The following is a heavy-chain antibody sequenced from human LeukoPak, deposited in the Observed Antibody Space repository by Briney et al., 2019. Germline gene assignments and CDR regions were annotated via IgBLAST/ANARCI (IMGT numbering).Heavy chain of an antibody. CDR1: GDSISSGFYF. Sequence: SETLSLTCTVSGDSISSGFYFWGWIRQPPGKGLEWIGEISYSGNAYYNPSLKSRVTISMDTSKNQFFLNLNSVTASDTAVYYCARRSPLGAVPPAHYYDHWGPGTLVTVAS. CDR3: ARRSPLGAVPPAHYYDH. J-gene: IGHJ4*02. D-gene: IGHD3-16*01. CDR2: ISYSGNA. V-gene: IGHV4-39*01.